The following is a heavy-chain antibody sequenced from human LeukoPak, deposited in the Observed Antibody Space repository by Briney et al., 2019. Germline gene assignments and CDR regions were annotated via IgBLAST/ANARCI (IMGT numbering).Heavy chain of an antibody. V-gene: IGHV3-23*01. CDR3: ATNPELRFLEWSSYYYYGMDV. Sequence: GGSLRLSCAASGFTFSSYAMSWVRQAPGKGLEWVSAISGSGGSTYYADSVKGRFTISRDNSKNTLYLQMDSLRAEDTAVYYCATNPELRFLEWSSYYYYGMDVWGQGTTVTVSS. J-gene: IGHJ6*02. D-gene: IGHD3-3*01. CDR1: GFTFSSYA. CDR2: ISGSGGST.